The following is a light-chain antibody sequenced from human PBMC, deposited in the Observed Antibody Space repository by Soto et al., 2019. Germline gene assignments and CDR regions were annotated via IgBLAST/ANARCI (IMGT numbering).Light chain of an antibody. Sequence: EIVMTQSPAALSVSPGERATLSCRASQSVSNDLAWYQQKPGQAPRLLIYGASTRATGIPARFSGSGSGTEFILTINSLQSEDSAVYYCQQYKNWPPMYTFGQGTKLEIK. J-gene: IGKJ2*01. CDR1: QSVSND. CDR2: GAS. CDR3: QQYKNWPPMYT. V-gene: IGKV3-15*01.